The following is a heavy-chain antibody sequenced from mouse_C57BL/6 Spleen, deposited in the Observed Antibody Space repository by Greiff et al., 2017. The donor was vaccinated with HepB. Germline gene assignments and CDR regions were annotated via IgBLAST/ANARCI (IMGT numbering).Heavy chain of an antibody. V-gene: IGHV1-82*01. CDR3: ARFPIYGSSYDFDY. CDR2: IYPGDGDT. CDR1: GYAFSSSW. J-gene: IGHJ2*01. D-gene: IGHD1-1*01. Sequence: VKLMESGPELVKPGASVKISCKASGYAFSSSWMNWVKQRPGKGLEWIGRIYPGDGDTNYNGKFKGKATLTADKSSSTAYMQLSSLTSEDSAVYFCARFPIYGSSYDFDYWGQGTTLTVSS.